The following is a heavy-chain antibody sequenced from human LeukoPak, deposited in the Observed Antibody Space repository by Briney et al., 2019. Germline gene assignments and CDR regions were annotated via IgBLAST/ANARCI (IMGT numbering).Heavy chain of an antibody. D-gene: IGHD2-2*01. J-gene: IGHJ6*02. CDR1: GGSFSGYY. Sequence: SETLSLTRAVYGGSFSGYYWSWIRQPPGKGLEWIGEINHSGSTNYNPSLKSRVTISVDTSKNQFSLKLSSVTAADTAAYYCATLADLGYCSGTSCPRDYYAMDVWCQGTTVTVSS. V-gene: IGHV4-34*01. CDR3: ATLADLGYCSGTSCPRDYYAMDV. CDR2: INHSGST.